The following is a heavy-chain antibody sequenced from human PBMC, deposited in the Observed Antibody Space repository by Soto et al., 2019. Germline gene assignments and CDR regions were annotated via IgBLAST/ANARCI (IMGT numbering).Heavy chain of an antibody. CDR3: AREFTVTTWSYGMDV. CDR2: ISSSSSYI. V-gene: IGHV3-21*01. CDR1: GFTFSSYS. Sequence: PGESLRLSCAASGFTFSSYSMNWVRQAPGKGLEWVSSISSSSSYIYYADSVKGRFTISRDNAKNSLYLQMNSLRAEDTAVYYCAREFTVTTWSYGMDVWGQGTTVTVSS. J-gene: IGHJ6*02. D-gene: IGHD4-17*01.